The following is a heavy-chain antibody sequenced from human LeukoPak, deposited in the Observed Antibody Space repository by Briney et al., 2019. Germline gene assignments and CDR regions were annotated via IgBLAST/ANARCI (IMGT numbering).Heavy chain of an antibody. V-gene: IGHV4-61*01. Sequence: SETLSLTCTVSGGSISSGSYYWSWIRQPPGKGLEWIGYIYYSGSTNYNPSLTSRVTISVDTSKNQFSLKLSSVTAADTAVYYCARGPVYYVWGSYRSTGFDPWGQGTLVTVSS. J-gene: IGHJ5*02. CDR2: IYYSGST. CDR3: ARGPVYYVWGSYRSTGFDP. CDR1: GGSISSGSYY. D-gene: IGHD3-16*02.